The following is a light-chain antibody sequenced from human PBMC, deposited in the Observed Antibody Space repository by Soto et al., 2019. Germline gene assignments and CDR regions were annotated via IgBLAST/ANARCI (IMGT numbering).Light chain of an antibody. J-gene: IGKJ4*01. V-gene: IGKV1-16*01. CDR3: QQYESFPLT. Sequence: DIQMTQSPSSLSASVGDSVTITCRASQGINKCLAWFQQKPGTAPKSLISTASRLQSGVPSRFSGSGSGTHFTLTINNLQPEDFATYDCQQYESFPLTFGGGTRVEIK. CDR1: QGINKC. CDR2: TAS.